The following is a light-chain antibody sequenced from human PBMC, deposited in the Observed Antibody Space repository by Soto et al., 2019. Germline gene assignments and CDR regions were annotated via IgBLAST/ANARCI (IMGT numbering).Light chain of an antibody. J-gene: IGKJ1*01. Sequence: DIQMTQSPSSLSASVGDRVTITCRASQSISSYLNWYQQKPGKAPNLLIYAASSMKSGVPTRFSGSGSGTDFTLTISSLQPEDFATYYFQQSYSTPWTFGQGTKVEIK. V-gene: IGKV1-39*01. CDR3: QQSYSTPWT. CDR1: QSISSY. CDR2: AAS.